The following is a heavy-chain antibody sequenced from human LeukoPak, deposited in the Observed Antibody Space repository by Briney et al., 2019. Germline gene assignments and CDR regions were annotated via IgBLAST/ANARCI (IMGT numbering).Heavy chain of an antibody. CDR3: AKGPDYGLYYFDY. V-gene: IGHV3-23*01. J-gene: IGHJ4*02. D-gene: IGHD4-17*01. CDR2: ISGSGGST. CDR1: GFTFSSYA. Sequence: HPGGSLRLSCAASGFTFSSYAMSWVRQAPGKGLEWVSAISGSGGSTYYADSVKGRFTISRDNSKNTLYLQMNSLRAEDTAVYYCAKGPDYGLYYFDYWGQGTLVTVSP.